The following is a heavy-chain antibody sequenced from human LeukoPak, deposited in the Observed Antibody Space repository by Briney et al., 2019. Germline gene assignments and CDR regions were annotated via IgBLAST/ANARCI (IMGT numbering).Heavy chain of an antibody. Sequence: ASVKVSCKASGYTFTGYYMHWVRQAPGQGLEWMGWINPNSGGTNYAQKFQGRVTMTRDTSISTAYMELSRLRSDDTAVYYCAREPPSRIYGVRYFDYWGQGTLVTVSS. CDR1: GYTFTGYY. V-gene: IGHV1-2*02. J-gene: IGHJ4*02. D-gene: IGHD4-17*01. CDR2: INPNSGGT. CDR3: AREPPSRIYGVRYFDY.